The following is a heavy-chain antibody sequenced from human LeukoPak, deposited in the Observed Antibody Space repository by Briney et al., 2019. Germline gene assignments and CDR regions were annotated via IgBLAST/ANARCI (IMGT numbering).Heavy chain of an antibody. V-gene: IGHV1-46*01. J-gene: IGHJ6*02. D-gene: IGHD5-18*01. CDR3: ARFPNTAMVMGLEYYYYGMDV. CDR2: INPSGGST. Sequence: ASVKVSCTASGYTFTSYYLHWVRQAPGQGLEWMGIINPSGGSTSYAQKFQGRVTMTRDTSTSTVYMELSSLRSEDTAVYYCARFPNTAMVMGLEYYYYGMDVWGQGTTVTVSS. CDR1: GYTFTSYY.